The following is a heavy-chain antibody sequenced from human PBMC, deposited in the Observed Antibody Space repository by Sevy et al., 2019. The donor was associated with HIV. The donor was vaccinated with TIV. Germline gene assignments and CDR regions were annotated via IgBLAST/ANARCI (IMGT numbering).Heavy chain of an antibody. CDR2: ISTNGGST. Sequence: GGSLRLSCAASGFTFSNYPMHWVRQAPGKGLEYVSGISTNGGSTNYANSVKGRFTISRDNFKNTLYLQMGSPKPEDMAVYYCATEAYWGSPPLGAFDLWGQGTVVTVSS. CDR3: ATEAYWGSPPLGAFDL. CDR1: GFTFSNYP. J-gene: IGHJ3*01. D-gene: IGHD7-27*01. V-gene: IGHV3-64*01.